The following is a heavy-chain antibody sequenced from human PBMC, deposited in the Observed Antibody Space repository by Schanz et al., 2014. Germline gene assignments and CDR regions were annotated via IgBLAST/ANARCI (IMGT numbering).Heavy chain of an antibody. CDR2: IKQDGSEK. Sequence: EVQLVESGGGMVQPGGSLRLSCAASGFTFSSYGMHWVRQAPGRGLEWVANIKQDGSEKYYVDSVEGRFTISRDNSKSMLFLEMSSLRVEDTAVYYCVREENYPSFLGYYYYMDVWGKGTSVTVSS. CDR1: GFTFSSYG. CDR3: VREENYPSFLGYYYYMDV. J-gene: IGHJ6*03. V-gene: IGHV3-7*01. D-gene: IGHD3-10*01.